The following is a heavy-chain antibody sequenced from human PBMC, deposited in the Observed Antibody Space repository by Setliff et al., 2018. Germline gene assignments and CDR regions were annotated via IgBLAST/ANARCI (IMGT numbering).Heavy chain of an antibody. V-gene: IGHV4-59*02. Sequence: SETLSLTCSVSGGSVSSHYWSWIRQPPGKGLEWIGYIHKTGSMGTNPSLKSRVTMSIDTSKNQFSLKLSSVIAADTAVYYCASLGMTTMMDWYFDLWGRGTLVTVSS. CDR3: ASLGMTTMMDWYFDL. CDR1: GGSVSSHY. CDR2: IHKTGSM. J-gene: IGHJ2*01. D-gene: IGHD4-4*01.